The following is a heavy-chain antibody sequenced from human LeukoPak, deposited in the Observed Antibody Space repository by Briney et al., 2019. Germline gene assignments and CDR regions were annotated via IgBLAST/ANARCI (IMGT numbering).Heavy chain of an antibody. CDR3: ARYYDSSDYYLADAFDI. V-gene: IGHV4-39*07. J-gene: IGHJ3*02. D-gene: IGHD3-22*01. Sequence: SETLSLTCTVSGGSISSSSYYWGWIRQPPGKGLEWIGSIYYSGSTYYNPSLKSRVTISVDTSKNQFSLKLSSVTAADTAVYYCARYYDSSDYYLADAFDIWGQGTTVTVSS. CDR2: IYYSGST. CDR1: GGSISSSSYY.